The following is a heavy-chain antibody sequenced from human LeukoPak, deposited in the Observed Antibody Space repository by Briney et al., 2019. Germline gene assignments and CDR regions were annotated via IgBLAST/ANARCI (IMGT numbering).Heavy chain of an antibody. CDR3: ARGPGLVRGVIITSFDY. CDR2: MNPNSGNT. CDR1: GYTFTSYD. D-gene: IGHD3-10*01. V-gene: IGHV1-8*01. J-gene: IGHJ4*02. Sequence: ASVKVSCKASGYTFTSYDINWVRQATGQGLEWMGWMNPNSGNTGYAQKFQGRVTMTRNTSISTAYMELSSLRSEDTAVYYCARGPGLVRGVIITSFDYWGQGTLVTVSS.